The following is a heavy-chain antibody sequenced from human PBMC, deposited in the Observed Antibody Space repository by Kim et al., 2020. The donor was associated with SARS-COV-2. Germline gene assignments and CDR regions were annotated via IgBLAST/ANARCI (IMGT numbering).Heavy chain of an antibody. CDR3: AREVVPTTGSPLGFDY. D-gene: IGHD4-17*01. J-gene: IGHJ4*02. Sequence: GGSLRLSCAASGFTVSSNYMSWVRQAPGKGLEWVSVIYSGGSTYYADSVKGRFTISRDNSKNTLYLQMNSLRAEDTAVYYCAREVVPTTGSPLGFDYWGQGTLVTVSS. V-gene: IGHV3-53*01. CDR1: GFTVSSNY. CDR2: IYSGGST.